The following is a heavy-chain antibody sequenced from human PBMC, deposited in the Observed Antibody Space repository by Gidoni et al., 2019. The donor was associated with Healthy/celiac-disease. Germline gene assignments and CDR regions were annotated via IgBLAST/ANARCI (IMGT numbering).Heavy chain of an antibody. CDR3: ARDRSADSSGYYYVGGDY. J-gene: IGHJ4*02. CDR2: ISYDGSNK. CDR1: GFTFSRYA. D-gene: IGHD3-22*01. Sequence: QVQLVESGGGVVQPGRSLRLSRAASGFTFSRYAMHWVRQAPGKGLEWVAGISYDGSNKYYADSVKGRFTISRDNSKNTLYLQMNSLRAEDTAVYYCARDRSADSSGYYYVGGDYWGQGTLVTVSS. V-gene: IGHV3-30-3*01.